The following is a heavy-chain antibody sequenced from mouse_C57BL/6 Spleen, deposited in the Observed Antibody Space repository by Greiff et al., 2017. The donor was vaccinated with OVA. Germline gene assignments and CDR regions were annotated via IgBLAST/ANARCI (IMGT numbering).Heavy chain of an antibody. D-gene: IGHD1-1*01. V-gene: IGHV1-69*01. J-gene: IGHJ4*01. CDR3: ARSPLTTVVAPYAMDY. Sequence: QVQLQQPGAELVMPGASVKLSCKASGYTFTSSWMPWVKQRPGQGLEWIGEIDPSDSYTNYNQKFKGKSTLTVDKSSSTAYMQLSSLTSEDSAVYYCARSPLTTVVAPYAMDYWGQGTSVTVSS. CDR1: GYTFTSSW. CDR2: IDPSDSYT.